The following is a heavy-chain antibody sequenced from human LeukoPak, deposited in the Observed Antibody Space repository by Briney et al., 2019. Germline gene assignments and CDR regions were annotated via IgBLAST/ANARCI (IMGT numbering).Heavy chain of an antibody. Sequence: ASMKVSCKASGYTFSGFYIHWVRQAPGQGLQWMGWINPNTGGTNYAQNFQGRVTMTRDTSISTVYMDLSSPTSDDTAVYFCSRSTLQWLVRTFDYWGQGTLVTVSS. D-gene: IGHD6-19*01. CDR1: GYTFSGFY. CDR3: SRSTLQWLVRTFDY. V-gene: IGHV1-2*02. CDR2: INPNTGGT. J-gene: IGHJ4*01.